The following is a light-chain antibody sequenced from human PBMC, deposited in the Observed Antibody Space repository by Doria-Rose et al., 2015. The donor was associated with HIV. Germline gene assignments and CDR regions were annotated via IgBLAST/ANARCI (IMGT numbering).Light chain of an antibody. J-gene: IGKJ3*01. CDR2: WAS. CDR1: QSLLYTSKNY. Sequence: DIQVTQSPESLGMSLGERATLNCKSNQSLLYTSKNYLAWYQQKPVQPPKLLIYWASTRQSVVPARFSGSGSGTDFTLTISSLEAEDVAVYYCQQYYDTPSFGPGTTVDIK. V-gene: IGKV4-1*01. CDR3: QQYYDTPS.